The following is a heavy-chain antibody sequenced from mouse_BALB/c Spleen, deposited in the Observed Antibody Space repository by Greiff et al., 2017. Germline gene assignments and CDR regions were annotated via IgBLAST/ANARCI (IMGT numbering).Heavy chain of an antibody. CDR1: GYTFTSYW. CDR3: ARGGHRYDRQGPPDY. D-gene: IGHD2-14*01. Sequence: QVQLQQSGAELAKPGASVKMSCKASGYTFTSYWMHWVKQRPGQGLEWIGYINPSTGYTEYNQKFKDKATLTADKSSSTAYMQLSSLTSEDSAVYYCARGGHRYDRQGPPDYWGQGTTLTVSS. V-gene: IGHV1-7*01. J-gene: IGHJ2*01. CDR2: INPSTGYT.